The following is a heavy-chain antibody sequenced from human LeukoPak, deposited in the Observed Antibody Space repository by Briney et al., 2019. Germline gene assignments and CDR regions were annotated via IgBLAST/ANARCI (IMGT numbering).Heavy chain of an antibody. D-gene: IGHD6-19*01. CDR1: GFTFSSYS. Sequence: GGSLRLSCAASGFTFSSYSMNWVRQAPGKGLEWVSSTSSSSSYIYYADSVKGRFTISRDNTKNSLYLQMNSLRAEDTAVYYCARDFEYSSGPFGYYYYGMDVWGQGTTLTVSS. CDR2: TSSSSSYI. J-gene: IGHJ6*02. V-gene: IGHV3-21*01. CDR3: ARDFEYSSGPFGYYYYGMDV.